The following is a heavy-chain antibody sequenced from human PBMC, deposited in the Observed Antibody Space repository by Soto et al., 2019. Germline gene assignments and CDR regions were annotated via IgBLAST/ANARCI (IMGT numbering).Heavy chain of an antibody. D-gene: IGHD3-10*01. CDR1: GGSFSGHY. CDR3: ARLTRRGITMVRGVIGPSDY. Sequence: SETLSLTWAVYGGSFSGHYCRWIRQPPGKGLEWIGEINHSGSTNYNPSLKSRVTISVDTSKNQFSLKLSSVTAADTAVYYCARLTRRGITMVRGVIGPSDYWGQGTLVTVSS. V-gene: IGHV4-34*01. J-gene: IGHJ4*02. CDR2: INHSGST.